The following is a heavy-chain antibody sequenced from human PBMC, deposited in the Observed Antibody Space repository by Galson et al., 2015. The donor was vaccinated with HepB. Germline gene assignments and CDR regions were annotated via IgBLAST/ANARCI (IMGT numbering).Heavy chain of an antibody. CDR1: GFTFSSYA. D-gene: IGHD1-26*01. J-gene: IGHJ4*02. CDR3: ATRASGSYYYFDS. V-gene: IGHV3-23*01. CDR2: INGNGGST. Sequence: LRLSCAASGFTFSSYAMSWVRQAPGKGLEWVSGINGNGGSTYYADSVKGRFTISRDNSKNTLYLQMNSLRAEDTAVYYCATRASGSYYYFDSWGQGTLVTVSS.